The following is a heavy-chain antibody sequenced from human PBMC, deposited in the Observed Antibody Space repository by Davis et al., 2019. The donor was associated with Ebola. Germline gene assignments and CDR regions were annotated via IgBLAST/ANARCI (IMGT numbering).Heavy chain of an antibody. V-gene: IGHV3-23*01. D-gene: IGHD6-13*01. CDR1: GFTFSSYW. J-gene: IGHJ4*02. CDR3: ARDAAGKDY. Sequence: GESLKISCAASGFTFSSYWMSWVRQAPGKGLEWVSAISGSGGSTYYADSVRGRFTISRDNAQNSLYLQMNSLRAEDTAVYYCARDAAGKDYWGQGTLVTVSS. CDR2: ISGSGGST.